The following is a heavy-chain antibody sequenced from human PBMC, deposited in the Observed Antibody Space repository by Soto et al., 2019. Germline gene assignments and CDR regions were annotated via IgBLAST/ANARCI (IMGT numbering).Heavy chain of an antibody. CDR3: ARIRFCEWLFPSLEAFDI. CDR2: IYSGESDT. CDR1: GYSFTSYW. V-gene: IGHV5-51*01. Sequence: GESLKIYCRSSGYSFTSYWIGWVRQMPGKGLERMGIIYSGESDTRYSPSFQGQVTISADKSISTAYLQWSSLKASDTDMYYCARIRFCEWLFPSLEAFDIWGQGTMVTVSS. D-gene: IGHD3-3*01. J-gene: IGHJ3*02.